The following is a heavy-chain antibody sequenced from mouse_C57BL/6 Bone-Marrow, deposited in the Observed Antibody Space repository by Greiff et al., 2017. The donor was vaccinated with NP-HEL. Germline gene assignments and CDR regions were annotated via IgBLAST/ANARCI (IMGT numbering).Heavy chain of an antibody. Sequence: QVQLQQPGAELVRPGTSVKLSCKASGYTFTSYWMHWVKQRPGQGLEWIGVIDPSDSYTNYNQKFKGKATLTVDTSSSTAYMQLSSLTSEDSAVYYCSRLAYGSSYYFDYWGQGTTLTVSS. J-gene: IGHJ2*01. CDR2: IDPSDSYT. D-gene: IGHD1-1*01. CDR3: SRLAYGSSYYFDY. V-gene: IGHV1-59*01. CDR1: GYTFTSYW.